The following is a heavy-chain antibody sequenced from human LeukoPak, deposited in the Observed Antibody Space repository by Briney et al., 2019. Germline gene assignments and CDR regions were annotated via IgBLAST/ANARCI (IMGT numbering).Heavy chain of an antibody. Sequence: PSETLSLTCAVYGGSFSGYYWSWIRQPPGKGLEWIGEINHSGSTSYNPSLKSRVTISVDTSKNQFSLKLSSVTAADTAVYYCARDSSSWVKWFDPWGQGTLVTVSS. CDR3: ARDSSSWVKWFDP. D-gene: IGHD6-13*01. CDR2: INHSGST. J-gene: IGHJ5*02. CDR1: GGSFSGYY. V-gene: IGHV4-34*01.